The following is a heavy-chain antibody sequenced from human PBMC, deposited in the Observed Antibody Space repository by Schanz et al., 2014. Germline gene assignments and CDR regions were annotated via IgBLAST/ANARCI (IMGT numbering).Heavy chain of an antibody. J-gene: IGHJ4*02. Sequence: QVQLVQSWAEAKGPRASVKVSCKASGYSFTPFPIHWVRQAPGQRLEWMVWINAGTGNTEDSQKCQGRVTITRDTLASTAYMKVSSLRSEDTALYYCARSGSSNWYCFDYWGQGTLVTVSS. D-gene: IGHD6-13*01. CDR3: ARSGSSNWYCFDY. CDR1: GYSFTPFP. V-gene: IGHV1-3*01. CDR2: INAGTGNT.